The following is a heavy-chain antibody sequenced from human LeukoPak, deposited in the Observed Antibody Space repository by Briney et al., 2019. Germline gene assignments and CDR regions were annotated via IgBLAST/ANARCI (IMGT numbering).Heavy chain of an antibody. J-gene: IGHJ5*02. CDR2: IYYSGST. Sequence: TSETLSLTCTVSGGSISSYYWSWIRQPPGKGLEWIGYIYYSGSTNYNPSLKSRVTISVDTSKNQFSLKLSSVTAADTAVYYCAAYKQWLAPWGQGTLVTVSS. CDR3: AAYKQWLAP. CDR1: GGSISSYY. V-gene: IGHV4-59*01. D-gene: IGHD6-19*01.